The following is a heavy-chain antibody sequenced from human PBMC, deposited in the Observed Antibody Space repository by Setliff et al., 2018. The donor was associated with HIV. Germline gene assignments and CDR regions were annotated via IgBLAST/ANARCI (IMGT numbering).Heavy chain of an antibody. CDR1: GYMILGYK. Sequence: ASVKVSCKAIGYMILGYKMSWVRQAPGQGLEWIGRISPDNGAAEYAPKFQGRVRMTLDTSISTAYLEIPRLTSDDAAVYYCARPRVFDSSDVWGQGTMVTVSS. V-gene: IGHV1-2*06. CDR3: ARPRVFDSSDV. J-gene: IGHJ3*01. CDR2: ISPDNGAA.